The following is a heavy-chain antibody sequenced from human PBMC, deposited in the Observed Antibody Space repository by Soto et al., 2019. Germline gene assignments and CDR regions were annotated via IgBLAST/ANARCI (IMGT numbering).Heavy chain of an antibody. J-gene: IGHJ5*02. Sequence: PSETLSLTCTVSGGSISSGDYYWSWIRQPPGKGLEWIGYIYYSGSTYYNPSLKSRVTISVDTSKNQFSLKLSSVTAADTAVYYCARAMSMVRGVSIKGWFDPWGQGTLGTVSS. V-gene: IGHV4-30-4*01. CDR2: IYYSGST. CDR1: GGSISSGDYY. CDR3: ARAMSMVRGVSIKGWFDP. D-gene: IGHD3-10*01.